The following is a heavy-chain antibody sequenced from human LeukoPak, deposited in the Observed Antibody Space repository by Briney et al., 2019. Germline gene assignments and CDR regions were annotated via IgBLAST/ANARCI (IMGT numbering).Heavy chain of an antibody. D-gene: IGHD6-19*01. CDR3: ARDGRWLAYFDY. Sequence: GGSLRLSCTASGFSFSDYAMHWVRQAPGKGLEWLAIISYDGKNKEYADSVKGRFTISRGNSKKALYLQMNSLRPEDTAVYYCARDGRWLAYFDYWGQGTLVTVSS. J-gene: IGHJ4*02. CDR1: GFSFSDYA. CDR2: ISYDGKNK. V-gene: IGHV3-30*04.